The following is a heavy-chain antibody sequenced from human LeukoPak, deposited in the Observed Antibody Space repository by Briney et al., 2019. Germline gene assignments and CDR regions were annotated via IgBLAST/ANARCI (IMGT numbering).Heavy chain of an antibody. V-gene: IGHV4-59*12. D-gene: IGHD6-13*01. J-gene: IGHJ6*02. CDR1: GGSISSYY. Sequence: SETLSLTCTVSGGSISSYYWSWIRQPPGKGLEWIGYIYYSGSTNYNPSLKSRVTISVDTSKNQFSLKLSSVTAADMAVYYCARDSSSWSSGPYYYGMDVWGQGTTVTVSS. CDR3: ARDSSSWSSGPYYYGMDV. CDR2: IYYSGST.